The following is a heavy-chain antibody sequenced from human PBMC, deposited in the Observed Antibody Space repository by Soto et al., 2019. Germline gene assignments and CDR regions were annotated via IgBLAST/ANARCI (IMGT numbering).Heavy chain of an antibody. D-gene: IGHD1-26*01. CDR1: GFTFSSYA. J-gene: IGHJ4*02. Sequence: EVPLVESGGGLVQPGGSLRLSCAASGFTFSSYAMHWVRQAPGKGLEYVSAISSNGGSTYYANSVKGRFTISRDNSKNTLYLQMGSRRAEDMAVYYCARGLEVGAIDYWGQGTLVTVSS. V-gene: IGHV3-64*01. CDR3: ARGLEVGAIDY. CDR2: ISSNGGST.